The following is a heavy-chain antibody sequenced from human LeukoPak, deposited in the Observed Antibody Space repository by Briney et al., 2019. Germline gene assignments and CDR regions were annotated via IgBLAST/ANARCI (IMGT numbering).Heavy chain of an antibody. CDR2: IYHSGST. J-gene: IGHJ4*02. CDR3: ARRSYGTDYFDY. Sequence: PSETLSLTCTVSGGSISSGGYYWSWIRQPPGKGLEWLGYIYHSGSTYYNPSLKSRVTISVDRSKNQFSLKLSSVTAADTAVYYCARRSYGTDYFDYWGQGTLVTVSS. CDR1: GGSISSGGYY. V-gene: IGHV4-30-2*02. D-gene: IGHD5-18*01.